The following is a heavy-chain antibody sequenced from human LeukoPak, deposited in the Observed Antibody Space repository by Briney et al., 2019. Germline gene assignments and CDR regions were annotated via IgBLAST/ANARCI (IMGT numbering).Heavy chain of an antibody. V-gene: IGHV3-74*01. CDR3: ERSSSLVVPGY. CDR1: GFTFRSYW. Sequence: PGGCLRPSCAASGFTFRSYWMRWVRPAPGEGLGWVSRINTDGSSPTYADSVKGRFTHSRHHAKHTLYLQMHSRRAEDTAVYYCERSSSLVVPGYWGQGTLLTVPS. CDR2: INTDGSSP. J-gene: IGHJ4*02. D-gene: IGHD2-15*01.